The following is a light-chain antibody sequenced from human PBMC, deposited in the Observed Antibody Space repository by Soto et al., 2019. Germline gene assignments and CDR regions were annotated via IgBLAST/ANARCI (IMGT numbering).Light chain of an antibody. CDR1: LDINRW. J-gene: IGKJ5*01. Sequence: DIQMTQSPSSVSVSVGDRVTITCRASLDINRWLAWYQVRPGKPPKLLIAGAFVLQSGVPSRISGSGYGTDFALTIDNLQPEDFATYYCQQADSYPITFGQGTRLEI. CDR3: QQADSYPIT. CDR2: GAF. V-gene: IGKV1-12*01.